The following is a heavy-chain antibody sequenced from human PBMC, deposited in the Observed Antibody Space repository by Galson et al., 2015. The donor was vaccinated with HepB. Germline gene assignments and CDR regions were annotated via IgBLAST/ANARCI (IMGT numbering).Heavy chain of an antibody. CDR3: ARSGYCSSTSCSELDY. J-gene: IGHJ4*02. CDR2: SNAGNGNT. CDR1: GYTFTSYA. D-gene: IGHD2-2*03. Sequence: SVKVSCKASGYTFTSYAMHWVRQAPGQRLEWMGWSNAGNGNTKYSQEFQGRVTITRDTSASTAYMELSSLRSEDMAVYYCARSGYCSSTSCSELDYWGQGTLVTVSS. V-gene: IGHV1-3*02.